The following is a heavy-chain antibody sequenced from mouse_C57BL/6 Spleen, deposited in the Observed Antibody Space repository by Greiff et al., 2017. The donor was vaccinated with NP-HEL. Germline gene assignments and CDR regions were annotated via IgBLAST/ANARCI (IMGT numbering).Heavy chain of an antibody. D-gene: IGHD2-4*01. V-gene: IGHV1-53*01. CDR3: ARGKKLRHAMDY. J-gene: IGHJ4*01. CDR1: GYTFTSYW. Sequence: QVQLQQPGTELVKPGASVKLSCQASGYTFTSYWMHWVKQRPGQGLEWIGNINPSNGGTNYNEKFKSKATLTVDKSSSTAYMQLSSLTSEDSAVYYCARGKKLRHAMDYWGQGTSVTVSS. CDR2: INPSNGGT.